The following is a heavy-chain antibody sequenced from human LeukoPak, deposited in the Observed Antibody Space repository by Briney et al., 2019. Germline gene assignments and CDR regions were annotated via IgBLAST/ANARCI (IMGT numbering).Heavy chain of an antibody. CDR2: IYYSGST. CDR1: GGSISSYY. J-gene: IGHJ5*02. D-gene: IGHD5-18*01. CDR3: ARALGGCSYGHRPNWFDP. V-gene: IGHV4-59*01. Sequence: SETLSLTCTVSGGSISSYYWSWIRQPPGKGLEWIGYIYYSGSTNYNPSLKSRVTISVDTSKNQFSLKLSSVTAADTAVYYCARALGGCSYGHRPNWFDPWGQGTLVTVSS.